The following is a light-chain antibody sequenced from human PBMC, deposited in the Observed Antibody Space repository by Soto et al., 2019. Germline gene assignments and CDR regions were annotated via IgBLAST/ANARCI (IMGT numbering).Light chain of an antibody. Sequence: EIVVTQSPATLSVSPGERATLSCRASQSVGNNFAWYQQKPGQAPRLLIFATSTRATGVPARFSGSGSGTAFTFHISTLESEDFAVYHRQQYGDWPLTFGGGAKVEIE. CDR1: QSVGNN. CDR3: QQYGDWPLT. CDR2: ATS. V-gene: IGKV3-15*01. J-gene: IGKJ4*01.